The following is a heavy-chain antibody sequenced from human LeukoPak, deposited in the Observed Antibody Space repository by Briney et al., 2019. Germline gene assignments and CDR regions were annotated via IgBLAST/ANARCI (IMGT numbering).Heavy chain of an antibody. CDR2: ISSSSSSI. CDR3: AINYGSGSYPIDY. J-gene: IGHJ4*02. V-gene: IGHV3-21*01. Sequence: GGSLRLSCAASGFTFSSYAMSWVRQAPGKGLEWVSSISSSSSSIYYAGSVKGRFTISRDNAKNSLYLQMNSLRGEDTAVYYCAINYGSGSYPIDYWGQGTLVTVSS. D-gene: IGHD3-10*01. CDR1: GFTFSSYA.